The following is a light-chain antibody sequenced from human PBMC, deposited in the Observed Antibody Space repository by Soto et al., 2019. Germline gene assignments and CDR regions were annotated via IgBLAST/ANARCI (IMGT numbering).Light chain of an antibody. CDR1: QSVSSN. V-gene: IGKV3-15*01. Sequence: IVLTQSPATLSLSPGERATLCCRASQSVSSNLAWYQQKPGRAPRLPIYGASTRATGMPARFSGSGSGTEFTLTISSLQSEDFAVYYCQQYNDWPPTFGQGTKVDIK. J-gene: IGKJ1*01. CDR3: QQYNDWPPT. CDR2: GAS.